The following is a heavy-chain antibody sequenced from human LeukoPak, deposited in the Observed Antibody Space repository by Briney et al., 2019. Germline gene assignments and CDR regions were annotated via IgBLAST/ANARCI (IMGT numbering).Heavy chain of an antibody. CDR3: AYNRNFALDN. CDR1: GASIASHSW. V-gene: IGHV4/OR15-8*01. CDR2: VYHSGGA. D-gene: IGHD1-14*01. J-gene: IGHJ4*01. Sequence: PSETLSLTCAVSGASIASHSWWSRVRQPPGKGLEWIGEVYHSGGANYKPSLKSRVTISVDTSRNHFSLKLTSVTAADTAVYFCAYNRNFALDNWGQGTLVTVSS.